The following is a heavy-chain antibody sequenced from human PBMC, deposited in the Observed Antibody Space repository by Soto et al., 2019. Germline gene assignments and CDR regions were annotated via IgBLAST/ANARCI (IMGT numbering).Heavy chain of an antibody. V-gene: IGHV3-30*18. J-gene: IGHJ6*02. Sequence: QVQLVESGGGVVQPGWSLRLSCAASGFSISEYGMEWVRQAQGKGLEWVALISYDGSNTNYADSVKGRFTISRDNSKDTMFLQMTGLRREDTAGSYCAKGAGDRLSLGMDVWGQETTVTVSS. CDR2: ISYDGSNT. CDR3: AKGAGDRLSLGMDV. D-gene: IGHD1-26*01. CDR1: GFSISEYG.